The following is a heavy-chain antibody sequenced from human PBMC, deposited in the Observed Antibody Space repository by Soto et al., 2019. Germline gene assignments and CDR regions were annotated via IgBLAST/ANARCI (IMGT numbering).Heavy chain of an antibody. CDR2: TYYRSKWYN. J-gene: IGHJ5*02. CDR3: AREVTMVRGVSNSFDP. V-gene: IGHV6-1*01. CDR1: GDSVCSNSAA. D-gene: IGHD3-10*01. Sequence: SPTLSLTCAISGDSVCSNSAAWNWIRQSPSRGLEWLGRTYYRSKWYNDYAVSVKSRITINPDTSQNQFSLQLNSVTPEDTAVYYCAREVTMVRGVSNSFDPWGQGTLVTVSS.